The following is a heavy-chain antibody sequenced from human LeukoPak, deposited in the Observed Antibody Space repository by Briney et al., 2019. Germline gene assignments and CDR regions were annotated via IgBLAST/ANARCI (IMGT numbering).Heavy chain of an antibody. Sequence: GGSLRLSCAASGFTFSNYAMSWVRQAPGMGLEWVGLIRDSGEAFYADFARGRFAISRDESENTLYLQMNSLRVEDTAVYFCARDRAANQDWVEFDPWGQGTPVIVSS. CDR2: IRDSGEA. V-gene: IGHV3-23*01. CDR3: ARDRAANQDWVEFDP. D-gene: IGHD3/OR15-3a*01. J-gene: IGHJ5*02. CDR1: GFTFSNYA.